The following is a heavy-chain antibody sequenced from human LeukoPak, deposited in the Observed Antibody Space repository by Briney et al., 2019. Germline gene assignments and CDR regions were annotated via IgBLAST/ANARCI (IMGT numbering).Heavy chain of an antibody. CDR3: AKDAHRRKYYYYYYMDV. CDR1: GFTFSSYW. J-gene: IGHJ6*03. V-gene: IGHV3-7*03. Sequence: GGSLRLSCAASGFTFSSYWMSWVRQAPGKGLDWVANIKQDGSEKYYVDSVKGRFTISRDNAKNSLYLQMNSLRAEDTALYYCAKDAHRRKYYYYYYMDVWGKGTTVTISS. CDR2: IKQDGSEK.